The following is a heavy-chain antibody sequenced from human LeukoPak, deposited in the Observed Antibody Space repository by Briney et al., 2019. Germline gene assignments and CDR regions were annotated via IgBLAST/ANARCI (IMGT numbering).Heavy chain of an antibody. CDR1: GGSISSGGYY. CDR3: ARGAHGITIFGVVIPNWFDP. Sequence: SQTLSLTCTVSGGSISSGGYYRSWIRQHPGKGLEWIGYIYYSGSTYYNPSLKSRVTISVDTSTNQFSLKLSSVTAADTAVYYCARGAHGITIFGVVIPNWFDPWGQGTLVTVSS. J-gene: IGHJ5*02. V-gene: IGHV4-31*03. D-gene: IGHD3-3*01. CDR2: IYYSGST.